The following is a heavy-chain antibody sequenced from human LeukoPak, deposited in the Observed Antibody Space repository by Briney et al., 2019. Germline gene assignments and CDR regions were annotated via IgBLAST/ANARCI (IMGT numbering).Heavy chain of an antibody. V-gene: IGHV3-48*03. CDR3: ARGLTSYYDSSGYW. CDR1: GFTFSSYE. Sequence: PGGSLRLSCAASGFTFSSYEINCVRQAPGKGLEWVSYISGLGTTIYYAESVKGRFAISRDNAKNSLYLQMNSLRAEDTAVYYCARGLTSYYDSSGYWGGQGTLVTVSS. D-gene: IGHD3-22*01. CDR2: ISGLGTTI. J-gene: IGHJ4*02.